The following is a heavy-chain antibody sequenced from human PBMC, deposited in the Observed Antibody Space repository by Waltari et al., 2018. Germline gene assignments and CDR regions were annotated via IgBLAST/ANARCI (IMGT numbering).Heavy chain of an antibody. CDR3: ARGGYCSGGSCPPVY. CDR2: INPNSGGT. D-gene: IGHD2-15*01. Sequence: QVQLVQSGAEVKKPGASVKVSCKASGYTFTGYYMHWVRQAPGQGLEWMGRINPNSGGTNYAQKFQGRVTMTRDTSISTAYMELSRLRSDDTAVYYCARGGYCSGGSCPPVYWGQGTLVTVSS. V-gene: IGHV1-2*06. J-gene: IGHJ4*02. CDR1: GYTFTGYY.